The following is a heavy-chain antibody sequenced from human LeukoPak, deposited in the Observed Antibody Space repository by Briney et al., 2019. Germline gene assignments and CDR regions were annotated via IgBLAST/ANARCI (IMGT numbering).Heavy chain of an antibody. Sequence: KSSETLSLTCAVYGGSFSGYYWSWIRQPPGKGLERIGEINHSGSTNYNPSLKSRVTISVDTSKNQFSLKLSSVTAADTAVYYCASRGRGVAKRYYYYYMDVWGKGTTVTVSS. CDR2: INHSGST. J-gene: IGHJ6*03. D-gene: IGHD3-10*01. CDR1: GGSFSGYY. CDR3: ASRGRGVAKRYYYYYMDV. V-gene: IGHV4-34*01.